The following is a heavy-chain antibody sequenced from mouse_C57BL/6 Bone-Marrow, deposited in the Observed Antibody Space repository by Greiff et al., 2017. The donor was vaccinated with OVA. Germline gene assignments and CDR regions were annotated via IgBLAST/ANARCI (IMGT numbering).Heavy chain of an antibody. V-gene: IGHV1-50*01. J-gene: IGHJ2*01. CDR3: AKRRGAD. CDR1: GYTFTSYW. CDR2: IDPSDSYT. Sequence: VQLQQPGAELVKPGASVKLSCKASGYTFTSYWMQWVKQRPGQGLEWIGEIDPSDSYTNYNQKFKGKATLTVAPSSSTAYMQLSSLTSEDSAIYYCAKRRGADWGQGTTLTVSS.